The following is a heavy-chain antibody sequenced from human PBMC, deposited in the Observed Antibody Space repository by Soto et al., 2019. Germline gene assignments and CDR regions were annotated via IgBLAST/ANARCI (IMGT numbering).Heavy chain of an antibody. J-gene: IGHJ4*02. Sequence: QVQLVESGGGVVQPGRSLRLSCAASGFTLSSYGMHWVRQAPGKGLEWVAVISHDGSNKYYADSVKGRFTISRDNSKNTLYLQMNSLRAEDTAVYSCAKDSREVRGYYPPYYFDYWGQGALVTVSS. CDR3: AKDSREVRGYYPPYYFDY. V-gene: IGHV3-30*18. CDR1: GFTLSSYG. D-gene: IGHD3-22*01. CDR2: ISHDGSNK.